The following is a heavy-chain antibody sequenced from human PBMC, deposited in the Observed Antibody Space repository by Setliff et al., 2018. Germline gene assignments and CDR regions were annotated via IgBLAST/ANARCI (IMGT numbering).Heavy chain of an antibody. D-gene: IGHD6-13*01. V-gene: IGHV4-39*01. CDR3: ARRRLYSSSWFEGDFDI. CDR2: SYYSGST. J-gene: IGHJ3*02. CDR1: GGSISSSSYY. Sequence: PSETLSLTCTVSGGSISSSSYYLGWIRQPPGKGLEWIGSSYYSGSTYYNTCLKSRVTISVDTYKNPFSLKLSSVTAADTAVYDCARRRLYSSSWFEGDFDIWGQGTMVTVSS.